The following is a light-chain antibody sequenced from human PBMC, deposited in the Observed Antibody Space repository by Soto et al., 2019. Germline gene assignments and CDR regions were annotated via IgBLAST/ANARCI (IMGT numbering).Light chain of an antibody. V-gene: IGLV8-61*01. J-gene: IGLJ3*02. CDR3: VLYMGGGVWV. CDR2: STN. CDR1: SGSVSTSFY. Sequence: QTVVTQEPSFSVSPGRTVTLTCGLSSGSVSTSFYPIWYQQTPGQAPRTLIYSTNTRSSGVPDRFSRSIIGDKAAITITGAQADDESDYYCVLYMGGGVWVFGGGTKLTVL.